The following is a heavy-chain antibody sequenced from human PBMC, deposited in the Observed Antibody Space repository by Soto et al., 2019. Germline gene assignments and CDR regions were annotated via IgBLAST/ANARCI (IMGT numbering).Heavy chain of an antibody. Sequence: GGSLRLSCAASGFTFDDSAMHWVRQAPGKGLEWVSLISGDGVSPYYADSVKGRFTISRDNSKNSLYLQMNSLRTEDTALYDCAKEPRSGSNYDYYGMDVWGQGTTVTVSS. J-gene: IGHJ6*02. V-gene: IGHV3-43*02. CDR2: ISGDGVSP. D-gene: IGHD1-26*01. CDR1: GFTFDDSA. CDR3: AKEPRSGSNYDYYGMDV.